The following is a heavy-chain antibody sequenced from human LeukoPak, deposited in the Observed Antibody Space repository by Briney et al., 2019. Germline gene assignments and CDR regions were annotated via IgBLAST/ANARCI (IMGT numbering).Heavy chain of an antibody. V-gene: IGHV1-2*02. J-gene: IGHJ3*02. Sequence: ASVKVSCKASGYTFTGYYMHWVRQAPGQGLEWMGWINPNSGGTNYAQKFQGRVTMTRDTSISTAYMELSRLRSDDTAVYYCARVRVPAVIITGFDAFDIWGQGTMVTVSS. CDR3: ARVRVPAVIITGFDAFDI. CDR2: INPNSGGT. D-gene: IGHD2-2*02. CDR1: GYTFTGYY.